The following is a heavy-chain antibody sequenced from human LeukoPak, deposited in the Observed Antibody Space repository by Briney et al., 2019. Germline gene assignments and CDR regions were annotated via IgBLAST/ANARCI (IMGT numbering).Heavy chain of an antibody. CDR2: ISASGRST. D-gene: IGHD6-6*01. V-gene: IGHV3-23*01. Sequence: GGSXRXSXAXXGFXFSNYAMTWVRQAPGKGLEWVSTISASGRSTYYADSVKGRLTISRDNSKNTLYLQMNSLRAEDTAVYYCAKGESIAIDAFDIWGQGTMVTVSS. CDR1: GFXFSNYA. J-gene: IGHJ3*02. CDR3: AKGESIAIDAFDI.